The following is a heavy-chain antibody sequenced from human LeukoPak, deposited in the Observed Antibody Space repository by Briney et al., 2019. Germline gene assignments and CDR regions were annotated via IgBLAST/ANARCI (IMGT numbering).Heavy chain of an antibody. CDR2: IYYSGST. J-gene: IGHJ6*03. Sequence: SETLSLTCAVYGGSFSGYYWGWIRQPPGKGLEWIGNIYYSGSTYYNPSLKSRVTISVDTSKNQFSLKLSSVTAADTAVYYCARPDYYYYHMDVWGRGTTVTVSS. V-gene: IGHV4-34*01. CDR1: GGSFSGYY. CDR3: ARPDYYYYHMDV.